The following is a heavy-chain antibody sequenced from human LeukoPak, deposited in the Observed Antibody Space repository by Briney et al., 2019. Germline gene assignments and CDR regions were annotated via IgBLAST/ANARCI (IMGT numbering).Heavy chain of an antibody. J-gene: IGHJ2*01. V-gene: IGHV6-1*01. CDR1: GDSVSSNSAA. CDR3: VNHYSDL. CDR2: TYYRSKWYN. Sequence: SQTLSLTCAISGDSVSSNSAAWNWIRQSPSRGLEWLGRTYYRSKWYNDYAVSMKGRIIINPDTSKNQFSLQLNSVTPEDTAVYYCVNHYSDLWGRGTLVTVSS.